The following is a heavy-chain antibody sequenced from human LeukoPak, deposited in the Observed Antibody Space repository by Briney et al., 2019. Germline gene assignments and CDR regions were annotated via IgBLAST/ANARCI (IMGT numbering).Heavy chain of an antibody. Sequence: GGSLRLSCAASGFTFTTSWMHWVRQAPGKGLEWLANIKQDGSARNYVDSVKGRFTISRDNAKNTLYLQMNSLRDEDTAVYFCARGQAGTSWFDPWGQGTLVTVSS. J-gene: IGHJ5*02. D-gene: IGHD1-14*01. V-gene: IGHV3-7*01. CDR2: IKQDGSAR. CDR1: GFTFTTSW. CDR3: ARGQAGTSWFDP.